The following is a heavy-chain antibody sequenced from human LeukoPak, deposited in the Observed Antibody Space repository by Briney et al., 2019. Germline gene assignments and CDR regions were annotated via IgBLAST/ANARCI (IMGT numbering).Heavy chain of an antibody. Sequence: PSETLSLTCAVYGGSFSGYYRSWIRQPPGKGLEWIGEINHSGSTNYNPSLKSRVTISVDTSKNQFSLKLSSVTAADTAVYYCARTSYCSSTSCYRSGHYYYGMDVWGQGTTVTVSS. CDR3: ARTSYCSSTSCYRSGHYYYGMDV. V-gene: IGHV4-34*01. D-gene: IGHD2-2*01. CDR2: INHSGST. J-gene: IGHJ6*02. CDR1: GGSFSGYY.